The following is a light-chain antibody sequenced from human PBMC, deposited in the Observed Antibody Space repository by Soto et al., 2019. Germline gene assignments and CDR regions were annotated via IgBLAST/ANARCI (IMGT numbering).Light chain of an antibody. CDR1: QHLLHRNRYSC. V-gene: IGKV2-28*01. CDR2: VGS. J-gene: IGKJ5*01. CDR3: LQDLQSPPIT. Sequence: SQPPLPLHVTPGEPASISCTSSQHLLHRNRYSCLDWYLQKPGQSPRLLIYVGSNRASGVPDRFSGSGSGTDFTLKISRVQAEDVGVYYCLQDLQSPPITFGQGTRLEI.